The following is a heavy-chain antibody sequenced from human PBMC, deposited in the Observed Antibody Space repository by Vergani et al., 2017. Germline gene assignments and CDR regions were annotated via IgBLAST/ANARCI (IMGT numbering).Heavy chain of an antibody. CDR1: GYTFTSYA. Sequence: QVQLVQSGAEVKKPGASVKVSCKASGYTFTSYAMHWVRQAPGQRLEWMGWINAGNGNTKYSQKFQGRVTITRDTSASTAYMELSSLRSEDTAVYYCARGGLGVKYYYGMDVWGQGTTVTVSS. D-gene: IGHD2-21*01. J-gene: IGHJ6*02. V-gene: IGHV1-3*01. CDR3: ARGGLGVKYYYGMDV. CDR2: INAGNGNT.